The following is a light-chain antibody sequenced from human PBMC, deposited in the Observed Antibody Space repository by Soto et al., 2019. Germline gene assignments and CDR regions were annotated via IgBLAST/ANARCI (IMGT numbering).Light chain of an antibody. Sequence: QSALTQPASVSGSLGQSITISCTGTSSDVGGSNYVSWYQQFPGKAPKLMISDVTNRPSGVSNRFSGSKSGNTASLTISGLQAEDEADYYCSSYTSSSSNVFGTGTKLTVL. CDR2: DVT. J-gene: IGLJ1*01. CDR1: SSDVGGSNY. V-gene: IGLV2-14*01. CDR3: SSYTSSSSNV.